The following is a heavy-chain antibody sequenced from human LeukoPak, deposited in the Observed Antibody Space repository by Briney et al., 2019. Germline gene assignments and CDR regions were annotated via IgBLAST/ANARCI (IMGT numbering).Heavy chain of an antibody. CDR2: IWYDGSNK. CDR1: GFTFSSYG. V-gene: IGHV3-33*01. CDR3: ARDYYGSGSSAVFDY. J-gene: IGHJ4*02. D-gene: IGHD3-10*01. Sequence: GGSLRLSSAASGFTFSSYGMHWVRQAPGKGLDWVAVIWYDGSNKYYADSVKGRFTISRDNSKNTLYLQMNSLRAEDTAVYYCARDYYGSGSSAVFDYRGQGTLVTVSS.